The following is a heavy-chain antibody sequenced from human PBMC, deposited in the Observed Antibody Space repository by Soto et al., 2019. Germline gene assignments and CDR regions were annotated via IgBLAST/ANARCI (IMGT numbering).Heavy chain of an antibody. J-gene: IGHJ4*02. CDR3: VRDTATNQWDFDY. Sequence: ASVKVSCKASGYTFTSYAMHWVRQAPGQRLEWMGWINAGNGNTKYSQKFQGRVTITRDTSASTAYMELSSLRSEDTAVYYCVRDTATNQWDFDYWGQGTPVTVSS. CDR2: INAGNGNT. CDR1: GYTFTSYA. V-gene: IGHV1-3*01. D-gene: IGHD6-25*01.